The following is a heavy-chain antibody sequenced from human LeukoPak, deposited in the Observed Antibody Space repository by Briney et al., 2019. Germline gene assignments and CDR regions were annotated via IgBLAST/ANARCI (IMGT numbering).Heavy chain of an antibody. CDR3: ARGNWSGYYFDYYYYGMDV. CDR2: INPNSGGT. CDR1: GYTFTGYY. V-gene: IGHV1-2*02. D-gene: IGHD3-3*01. Sequence: ASVKVSCKASGYTFTGYYMHWVRQAPGQGLEWMGWINPNSGGTNYAQKFQGRVTMTRDTSISTAYMELSSLRSEDTAVYYCARGNWSGYYFDYYYYGMDVWGQGTTVTVSS. J-gene: IGHJ6*01.